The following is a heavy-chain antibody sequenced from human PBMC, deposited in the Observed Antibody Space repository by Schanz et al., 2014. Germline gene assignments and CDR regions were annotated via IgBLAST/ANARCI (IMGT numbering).Heavy chain of an antibody. D-gene: IGHD1-1*01. CDR1: EFTFSTHA. Sequence: VHLLESGGGLVQPGGSLRLSCAASEFTFSTHAMHWVRQAPGKGLEWVALVSSDGNNDYYTDSVKGRFTISRDNSKNTVHLQMNSLRAEDTAVYYCARGRVLESWGQGTLVTVSS. CDR3: ARGRVLES. CDR2: VSSDGNND. J-gene: IGHJ5*02. V-gene: IGHV3-30*03.